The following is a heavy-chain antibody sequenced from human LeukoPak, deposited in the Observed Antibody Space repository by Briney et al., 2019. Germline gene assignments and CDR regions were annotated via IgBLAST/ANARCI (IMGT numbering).Heavy chain of an antibody. CDR1: GAPISDNY. V-gene: IGHV4-59*01. CDR2: IYYSGTT. D-gene: IGHD6-13*01. J-gene: IGHJ4*02. Sequence: NPSETLSLTCTVSGAPISDNYWSWIRQPPGKGLEWIGYIYYSGTTNYNPSLKSRVTISVDTSKNHFSLRLSSVTAADTAVYYCARHSNSWYYFDYWGQGTLVTVSS. CDR3: ARHSNSWYYFDY.